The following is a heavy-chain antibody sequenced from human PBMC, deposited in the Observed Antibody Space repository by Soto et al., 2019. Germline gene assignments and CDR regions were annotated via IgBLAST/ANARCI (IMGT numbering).Heavy chain of an antibody. CDR2: IYHSGST. V-gene: IGHV4-4*02. J-gene: IGHJ4*02. CDR3: ATTLRGYYYGSGSYPLDY. CDR1: GGSISSSNW. D-gene: IGHD3-10*01. Sequence: QVQLQESGPGLVKPSGTLSLTCAVSGGSISSSNWWSWVHQPPGKGLEWIGEIYHSGSTNYNPSLKRRVTISVDKSKNQFSLTLSSVTAADTAVYYCATTLRGYYYGSGSYPLDYWGQGTLVTVSS.